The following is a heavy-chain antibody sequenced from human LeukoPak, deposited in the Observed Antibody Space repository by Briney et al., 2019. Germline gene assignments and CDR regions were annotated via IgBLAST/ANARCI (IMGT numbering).Heavy chain of an antibody. D-gene: IGHD6-13*01. CDR3: ARKGGGQLVNTRRWFDP. CDR2: IHHSGST. V-gene: IGHV4-34*01. J-gene: IGHJ5*02. Sequence: PSETLSLTCAIYGGSFSGYYWSWIRQPPGKGLEWIGEIHHSGSTNYNPSLKSRVTISVDTSKKQFSLKLSSLTAAGSAVYYCARKGGGQLVNTRRWFDPWGQGTLVTVSS. CDR1: GGSFSGYY.